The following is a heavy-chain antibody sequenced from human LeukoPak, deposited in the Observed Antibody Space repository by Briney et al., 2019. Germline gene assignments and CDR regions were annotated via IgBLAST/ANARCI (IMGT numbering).Heavy chain of an antibody. CDR1: GGSISSGSYY. V-gene: IGHV4-61*02. J-gene: IGHJ4*02. Sequence: SETLSLTCTVSGGSISSGSYYWSWIRQPAGKGLEWIGRIYTSGSTNYNPSLKSRVTISVDTSKNQFSLKLSSVTAADTAVYYCAAVYYYGSGSWDYWGQGTLVTVSS. CDR2: IYTSGST. CDR3: AAVYYYGSGSWDY. D-gene: IGHD3-10*01.